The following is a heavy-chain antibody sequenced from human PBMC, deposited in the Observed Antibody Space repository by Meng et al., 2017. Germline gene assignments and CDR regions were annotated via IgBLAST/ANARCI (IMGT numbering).Heavy chain of an antibody. CDR2: INHSGST. Sequence: VHLTHWGSVLFTSHVTLTLSCAGLWGSVIGYYWSWILQTPGKGLEWIGEINHSGSTNYNPSLKSRVTISVDTSKNQFSLKLSSVTAADTAVYYCARGRSGTWPWYFDLWGRGTLVTVSS. CDR3: ARGRSGTWPWYFDL. J-gene: IGHJ2*01. D-gene: IGHD1-1*01. V-gene: IGHV4-34*01. CDR1: WGSVIGYY.